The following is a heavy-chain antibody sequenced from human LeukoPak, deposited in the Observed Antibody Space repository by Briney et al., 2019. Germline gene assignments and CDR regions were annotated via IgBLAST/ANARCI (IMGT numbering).Heavy chain of an antibody. D-gene: IGHD6-13*01. V-gene: IGHV3-21*01. CDR3: ARDSQAVGTDFDY. CDR2: ISSSSSYI. CDR1: GFTFSNYN. Sequence: GGSLRLSCAASGFTFSNYNMNWVRQAPGKGLEWVSSISSSSSYITYADSVKGRFTISRDNAKNSLYLQLHSLRAEDTAVYYCARDSQAVGTDFDYWGQGTLVTVSS. J-gene: IGHJ4*02.